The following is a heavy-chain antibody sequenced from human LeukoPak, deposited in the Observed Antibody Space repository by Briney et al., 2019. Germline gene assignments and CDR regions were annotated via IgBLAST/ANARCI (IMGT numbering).Heavy chain of an antibody. Sequence: GGSLRLSCAASGFTFSSYSMNWVRQAPGKGLEWVSSISSSSSYIYYADSVKGRFTISRDNANNLLFLQMNSLRAEDTAVYYCARGGHGAADQWGQGTLVTVSS. V-gene: IGHV3-21*04. J-gene: IGHJ5*02. CDR2: ISSSSSYI. D-gene: IGHD1-26*01. CDR3: ARGGHGAADQ. CDR1: GFTFSSYS.